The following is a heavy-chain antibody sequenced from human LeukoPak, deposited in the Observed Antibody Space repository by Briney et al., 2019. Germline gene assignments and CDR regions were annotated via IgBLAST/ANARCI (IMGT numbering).Heavy chain of an antibody. CDR2: ISSSSSHI. D-gene: IGHD5-18*01. CDR3: ARESSPGYSYGYPLAY. CDR1: GFTFSSYS. J-gene: IGHJ4*02. Sequence: PGGSLRLSCAASGFTFSSYSMNWVRQAPGKGLEWVTYISSSSSHIYYADSVKGRFTISRDNPENSLYLQMNSLRADDTAVYYCARESSPGYSYGYPLAYWGQGTLVTVSS. V-gene: IGHV3-21*01.